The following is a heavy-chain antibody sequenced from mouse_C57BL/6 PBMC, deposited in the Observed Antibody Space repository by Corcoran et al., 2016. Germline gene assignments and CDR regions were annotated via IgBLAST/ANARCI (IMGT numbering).Heavy chain of an antibody. CDR2: INPNNGGT. J-gene: IGHJ3*01. CDR3: ALLRAY. CDR1: GYTFTDYY. Sequence: EVQLQQSGPELVKPGASVKISCKASGYTFTDYYMNWVKQSHGKSLEWIGDINPNNGGTSYNQKFKGKATLTVDKSSSTAYMELRSLTSEDSAVYYCALLRAYWGQGTLVTVSA. V-gene: IGHV1-26*01.